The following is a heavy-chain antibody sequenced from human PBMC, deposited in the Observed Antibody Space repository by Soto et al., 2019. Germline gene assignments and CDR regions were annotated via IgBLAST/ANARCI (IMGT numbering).Heavy chain of an antibody. Sequence: SETLSLTCAVYGGSFSGYYWSWIRQPPGKGLEWIGEINHSGSTNYNPSLKSRVTISVDTSKNQFSLKLSSVTAADTAVHYCARGSRGSRGRYYYGMDVWGQGTTVTVSS. D-gene: IGHD6-13*01. CDR1: GGSFSGYY. J-gene: IGHJ6*02. CDR2: INHSGST. CDR3: ARGSRGSRGRYYYGMDV. V-gene: IGHV4-34*01.